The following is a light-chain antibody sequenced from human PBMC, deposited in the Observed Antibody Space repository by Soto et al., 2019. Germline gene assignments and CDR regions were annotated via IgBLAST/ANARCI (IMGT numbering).Light chain of an antibody. Sequence: EIVLTQSPATLSVTPGERATLSCRASQSIDTDLGWYQQKRGQAPRLLIYDASHRAIGIPGRFSGSGSGTDFTLTISSLELEDSAVYYCQQRNMWPRTFGQGTKVEI. V-gene: IGKV3-11*01. CDR1: QSIDTD. CDR2: DAS. J-gene: IGKJ1*01. CDR3: QQRNMWPRT.